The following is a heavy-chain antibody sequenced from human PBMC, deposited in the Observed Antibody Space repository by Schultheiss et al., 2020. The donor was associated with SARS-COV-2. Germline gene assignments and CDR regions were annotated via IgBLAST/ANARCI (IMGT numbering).Heavy chain of an antibody. CDR1: GGSISSYY. CDR3: ARWWRVAATKFDP. CDR2: IYYSGST. D-gene: IGHD2-15*01. J-gene: IGHJ5*02. V-gene: IGHV4-59*01. Sequence: SETLSLTCTVSGGSISSYYWSWIRQPPGKGLEWIGYIYYSGSTYYNPSLKSRVTISVDTSKNQVSLKLNSMTAADTAVYYCARWWRVAATKFDPWGQGTLVTVSS.